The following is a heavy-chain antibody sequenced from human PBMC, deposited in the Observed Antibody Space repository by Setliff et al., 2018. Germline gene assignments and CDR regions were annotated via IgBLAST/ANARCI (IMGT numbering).Heavy chain of an antibody. V-gene: IGHV3-7*03. CDR2: IKQDGSGK. Sequence: GGSLRLSCAASGFTFSNHWMTWVRQAPGKGLEWVANIKQDGSGKYYVDSVKGRFTVSRDNAKNSLYLQMSSLRAEDTAVYYCARWTARAVDYWGQGTLVTVSS. CDR3: ARWTARAVDY. D-gene: IGHD6-6*01. J-gene: IGHJ4*02. CDR1: GFTFSNHW.